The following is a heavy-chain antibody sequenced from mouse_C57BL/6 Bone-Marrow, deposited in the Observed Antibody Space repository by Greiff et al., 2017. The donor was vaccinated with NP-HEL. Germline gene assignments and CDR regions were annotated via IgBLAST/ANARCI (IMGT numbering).Heavy chain of an antibody. J-gene: IGHJ3*01. V-gene: IGHV5-6*01. CDR2: ISSGGSYT. Sequence: EVHLVESGGDLVKPGGSLKLSCAASGFTFSSYGMSWVRQTPDKRLEWVATISSGGSYTYYPDSVKGRFTISRDNAKNTLYLQMSSLKSEDTAMYYCARHLTTRGFAYWGQGTLVTVSA. CDR1: GFTFSSYG. CDR3: ARHLTTRGFAY. D-gene: IGHD1-1*01.